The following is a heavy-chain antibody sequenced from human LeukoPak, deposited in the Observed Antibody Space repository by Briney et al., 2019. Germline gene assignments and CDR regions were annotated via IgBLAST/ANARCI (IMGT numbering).Heavy chain of an antibody. CDR1: GFTFGAYC. CDR3: TKDISSGRPAPYGMDV. D-gene: IGHD3-10*01. Sequence: PGRSLSLSCAASGFTFGAYCMHWVRQPPGRGLEWVSAINWNSDTIHYADSVRGRFTISRDNAKNTLYLQMNSLRLDDTAFYFCTKDISSGRPAPYGMDVWGHGTTVTVSS. CDR2: INWNSDTI. V-gene: IGHV3-9*01. J-gene: IGHJ6*02.